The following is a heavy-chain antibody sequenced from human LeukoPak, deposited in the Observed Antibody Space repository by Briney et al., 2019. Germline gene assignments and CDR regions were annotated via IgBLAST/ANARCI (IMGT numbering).Heavy chain of an antibody. Sequence: PSETLSLTCTVSGGSVSSDYWSWIRQPPGKGLEWNGYIYYSGSTNYNPSLKSRVTISVDTSKNQFSLKLTSVTAADTAVYYCARGGSWFDPWGQGTLVTVSS. CDR1: GGSVSSDY. V-gene: IGHV4-59*02. CDR2: IYYSGST. J-gene: IGHJ5*02. CDR3: ARGGSWFDP. D-gene: IGHD3-10*01.